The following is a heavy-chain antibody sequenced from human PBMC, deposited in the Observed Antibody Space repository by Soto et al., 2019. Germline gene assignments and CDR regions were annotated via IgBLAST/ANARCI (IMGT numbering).Heavy chain of an antibody. V-gene: IGHV1-2*04. J-gene: IGHJ6*02. D-gene: IGHD1-1*01. CDR3: ARSLQLTLYGMDV. Sequence: GASVKVSCKASGYTFTGYYMHWVRQAPGQGLEWMGWINPNSGGTNYAQKFQGWVTMTRDTSISTAYMELNRLRSDDTAVYYCARSLQLTLYGMDVWGQGTTVTVSS. CDR2: INPNSGGT. CDR1: GYTFTGYY.